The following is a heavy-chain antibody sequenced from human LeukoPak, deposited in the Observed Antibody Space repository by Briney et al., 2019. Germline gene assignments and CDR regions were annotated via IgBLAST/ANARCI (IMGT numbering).Heavy chain of an antibody. J-gene: IGHJ6*03. V-gene: IGHV4-4*07. CDR3: ARESVAGPYYYYYYMDV. CDR2: IYTSGST. Sequence: SETLSLTCTVSGGSISSYYWSWIRQPAGKGLEWIGRIYTSGSTNYSPSLKSRVTMSVDTSKNQFSLKLSSVTAADTAVYYCARESVAGPYYYYYYMDVWGKGTTVTISS. D-gene: IGHD6-19*01. CDR1: GGSISSYY.